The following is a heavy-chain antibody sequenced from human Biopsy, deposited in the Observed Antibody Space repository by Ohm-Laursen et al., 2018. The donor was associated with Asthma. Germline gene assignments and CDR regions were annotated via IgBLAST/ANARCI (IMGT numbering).Heavy chain of an antibody. CDR2: ISYDGSIT. CDR1: GFAFRSYA. J-gene: IGHJ4*02. V-gene: IGHV3-30*03. Sequence: SLRLSCAASGFAFRSYAMNWVRQAPGKGLEWVAVISYDGSITHYADSVKGRFTISRDNSKNTVYLGISSLRIEDTAVFYCGIVVAANPFQGDCWGQGTLVTVSS. CDR3: GIVVAANPFQGDC. D-gene: IGHD2-15*01.